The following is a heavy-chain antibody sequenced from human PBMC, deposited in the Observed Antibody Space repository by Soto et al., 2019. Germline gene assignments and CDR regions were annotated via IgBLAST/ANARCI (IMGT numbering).Heavy chain of an antibody. V-gene: IGHV4-4*02. Sequence: SETLSLTCSVSGDSISSDNWWSWVRQPPEKGLEWIGEIYRGTSPTDNPSLESRVTISVDKSKNQFSLKLNSVTAADTAVYYCVKNGAYALDYWGQGTLVTVSS. CDR1: GDSISSDNW. D-gene: IGHD4-17*01. CDR2: IYRGTSP. J-gene: IGHJ4*02. CDR3: VKNGAYALDY.